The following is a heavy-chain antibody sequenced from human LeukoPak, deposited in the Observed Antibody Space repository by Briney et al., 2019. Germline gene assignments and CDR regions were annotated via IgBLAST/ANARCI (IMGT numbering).Heavy chain of an antibody. J-gene: IGHJ4*02. CDR3: ATYMLRDNWNVHTFDS. D-gene: IGHD1-1*01. CDR2: IIPIFGTA. CDR1: GGTFITYT. Sequence: ASVKGSCKASGGTFITYTINWVRQAPRQGLEWMGGIIPIFGTANYAQKFQGRITITTDDSTSTAYMELSSLRSEDTAVYYCATYMLRDNWNVHTFDSWGQGTLVTVSS. V-gene: IGHV1-69*05.